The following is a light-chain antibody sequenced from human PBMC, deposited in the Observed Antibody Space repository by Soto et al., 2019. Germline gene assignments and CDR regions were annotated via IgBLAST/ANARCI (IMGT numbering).Light chain of an antibody. CDR3: QQANSWPLT. J-gene: IGKJ4*02. CDR1: QSISSC. V-gene: IGKV1-12*01. Sequence: ASQSISSCLAWYQQQXGKAQKLLIYEAYXLASGVPPRSRGRRSGTEFTLTTASVQTEDVATYYCQQANSWPLTFGEGTKLDIK. CDR2: EAY.